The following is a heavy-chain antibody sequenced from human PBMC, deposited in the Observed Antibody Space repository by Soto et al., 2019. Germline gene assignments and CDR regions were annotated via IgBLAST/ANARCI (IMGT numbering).Heavy chain of an antibody. CDR1: GFAFHNYS. CDR3: ARDRVPYVYFYYGMDV. D-gene: IGHD3-16*01. CDR2: MSMDGNNK. Sequence: QVRLEESGGGVVQPGRSLRLSCAASGFAFHNYSMHWVGQAPGKGLEWVAIMSMDGNNKYYADSVKGRFTISRDNSKSMLYLQMSSLRPEDTAVYFCARDRVPYVYFYYGMDVWGQGTTVTVSS. J-gene: IGHJ6*02. V-gene: IGHV3-30-3*01.